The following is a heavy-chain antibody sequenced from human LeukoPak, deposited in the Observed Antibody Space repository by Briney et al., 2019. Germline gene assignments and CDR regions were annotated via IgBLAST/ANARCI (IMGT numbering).Heavy chain of an antibody. CDR3: AREIIVVVVAAKLFDY. CDR2: ISYDGSNK. D-gene: IGHD2-15*01. CDR1: GFTFSSYA. V-gene: IGHV3-30-3*01. Sequence: PGGSLRLSCAASGFTFSSYAMHWVRQAPGKGLEWVAVISYDGSNKYYADSVKGRFTISRDNSKNTLYLQMNSLRAEDTAVYYCAREIIVVVVAAKLFDYWGQGTLVTVSS. J-gene: IGHJ4*02.